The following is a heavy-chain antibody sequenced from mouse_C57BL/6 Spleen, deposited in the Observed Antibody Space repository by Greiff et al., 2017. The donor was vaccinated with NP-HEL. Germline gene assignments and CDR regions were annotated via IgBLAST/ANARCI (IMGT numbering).Heavy chain of an antibody. CDR1: GYTFTDYE. CDR2: IDPETGGT. CDR3: TRWGMDY. V-gene: IGHV1-15*01. Sequence: VKLQESGAELVRPGASVTLSCKASGYTFTDYEMHWVKQTPVHGLEWIGAIDPETGGTAYNQKFKGKAILTADKSSSTAYMELRSLTSEDSAVYYCTRWGMDYWGQGTSVTVSS. J-gene: IGHJ4*01.